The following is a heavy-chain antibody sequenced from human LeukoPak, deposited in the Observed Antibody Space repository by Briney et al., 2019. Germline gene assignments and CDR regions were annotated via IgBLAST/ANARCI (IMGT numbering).Heavy chain of an antibody. CDR1: GYSFTSYW. D-gene: IGHD5-18*01. V-gene: IGHV5-51*01. CDR3: ARRGLGAMGAYYGMDV. Sequence: GESLKISCKGSGYSFTSYWVAWVRQMPGKGLECLGIIYPSDSDTRYSPSFQGQVTISVDKSSSTAYLQWSSLKASDTAIYYCARRGLGAMGAYYGMDVWGQGTTVTV. J-gene: IGHJ6*02. CDR2: IYPSDSDT.